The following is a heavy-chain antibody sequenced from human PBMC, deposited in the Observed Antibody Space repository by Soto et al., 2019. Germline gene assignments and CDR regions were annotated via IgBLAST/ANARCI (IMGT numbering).Heavy chain of an antibody. CDR1: GLTFSRYA. Sequence: VRVSCAACGLTFSRYALSWVRPAHEKGLEWVSVISGSGGSTYYADSVKGRFTISRDNSKNTLYLQMNSLRAEDTAVYYCAKWGVVPAAMQRYSSSWYADYWGQGTRVNVSS. V-gene: IGHV3-23*01. J-gene: IGHJ4*02. CDR2: ISGSGGST. CDR3: AKWGVVPAAMQRYSSSWYADY. D-gene: IGHD6-13*01.